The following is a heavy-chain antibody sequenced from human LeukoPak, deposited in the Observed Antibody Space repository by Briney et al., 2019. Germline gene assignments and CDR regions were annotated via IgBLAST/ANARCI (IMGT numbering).Heavy chain of an antibody. V-gene: IGHV1-2*02. CDR3: ARTARRAVAVPPALFY. J-gene: IGHJ4*02. CDR1: GYTFTGYY. CDR2: INPNSGGT. Sequence: ASVKVSCKASGYTFTGYYMHWVRQAPGQGREWMGWINPNSGGTNYAQKFQGRVTMTRDTSISTAYMELSRPRSDDTAVYYCARTARRAVAVPPALFYWGQGTLVTVSS. D-gene: IGHD6-19*01.